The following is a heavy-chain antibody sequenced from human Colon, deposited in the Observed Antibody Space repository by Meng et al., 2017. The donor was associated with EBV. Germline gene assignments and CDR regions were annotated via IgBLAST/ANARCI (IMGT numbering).Heavy chain of an antibody. V-gene: IGHV4-4*02. J-gene: IGHJ4*02. CDR2: IYHSGST. Sequence: QVQRQASGPALVKPSGTLSLPCAVSGGSLSSRNWWSWVRQPPGKGLEWIGEIYHSGSTNYNPSLKSRVTISVDESKNQFSLRLSSVTAADTAVYYCARVGAYCGGDCYHPRWGQGTLVTVSS. CDR1: GGSLSSRNW. D-gene: IGHD2-21*02. CDR3: ARVGAYCGGDCYHPR.